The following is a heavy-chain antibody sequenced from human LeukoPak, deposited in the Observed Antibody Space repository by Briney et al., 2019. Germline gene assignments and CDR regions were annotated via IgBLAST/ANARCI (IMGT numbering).Heavy chain of an antibody. Sequence: SQTQSLTCAVSGGSISSGGYSWSWIRQPPGKGLEWIGYIHHSGSTYYNPSLKSRVTISVDRSKNQFSLKLSSVTAADTAVYYCARVPWDSSGYYYGNDAFDIWGQGTMVTVSS. J-gene: IGHJ3*02. D-gene: IGHD3-22*01. CDR2: IHHSGST. V-gene: IGHV4-30-2*01. CDR3: ARVPWDSSGYYYGNDAFDI. CDR1: GGSISSGGYS.